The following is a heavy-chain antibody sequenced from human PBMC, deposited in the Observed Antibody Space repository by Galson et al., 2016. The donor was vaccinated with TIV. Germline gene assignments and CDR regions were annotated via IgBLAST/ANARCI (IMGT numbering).Heavy chain of an antibody. D-gene: IGHD4-17*01. V-gene: IGHV1-18*04. J-gene: IGHJ5*02. CDR2: ISTYNGDT. CDR1: GYTFTSHG. CDR3: ARLNSSGAPDYGFVNWFDP. Sequence: SVKVSCKASGYTFTSHGISWVRQAPGQGLEWMGWISTYNGDTRYAHKVQGRVTMTTDTSTSAAYMELRSLKPDDTAVYYCARLNSSGAPDYGFVNWFDPWGQGTLVTVSS.